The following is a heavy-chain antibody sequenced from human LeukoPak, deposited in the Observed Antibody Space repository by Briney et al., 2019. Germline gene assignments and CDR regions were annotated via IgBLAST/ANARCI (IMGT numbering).Heavy chain of an antibody. CDR1: GFTCSSYA. Sequence: PGGSLRLSCAASGFTCSSYAMSWVRQAPGKGLEWVSAISGSGGSTYYADSVKGRFTISRDNAKNTLYLQMNSLRAEDTAVYYCARGYYYDSSGYWAYWGQGTLVTVSS. CDR2: ISGSGGST. J-gene: IGHJ4*02. D-gene: IGHD3-22*01. V-gene: IGHV3-23*01. CDR3: ARGYYYDSSGYWAY.